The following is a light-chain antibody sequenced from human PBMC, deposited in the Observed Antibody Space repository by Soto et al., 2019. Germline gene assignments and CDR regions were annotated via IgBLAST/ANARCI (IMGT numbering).Light chain of an antibody. CDR2: TVS. CDR3: SSFTTDSTYV. J-gene: IGLJ1*01. Sequence: QSVVTQPDSVSGSTGQSITISCTGNSSDVGANIFVSWYQQHPGKVPKLMIYTVSSRPSGVSQRFSGSKSGNTASLTISGLQAEDEADYYCSSFTTDSTYVFGTGTKVTVL. CDR1: SSDVGANIF. V-gene: IGLV2-14*01.